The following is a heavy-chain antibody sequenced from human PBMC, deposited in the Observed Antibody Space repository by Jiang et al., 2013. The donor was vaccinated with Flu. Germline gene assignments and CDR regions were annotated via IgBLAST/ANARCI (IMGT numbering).Heavy chain of an antibody. CDR1: GGDFTYNA. J-gene: IGHJ4*02. CDR2: ISYDGRQK. V-gene: IGHV3-30*04. D-gene: IGHD5-12*01. Sequence: VQLVESGGAVVQTGESLRLSCGASGGDFTYNAMHWVRQAPGKGLEWVALISYDGRQKFYRDSVKGRFIISRDDSPSTLYLQMNNLRDEDTATYYCARVDVMASIGGLIDLWGQGTLATVSS. CDR3: ARVDVMASIGGLIDL.